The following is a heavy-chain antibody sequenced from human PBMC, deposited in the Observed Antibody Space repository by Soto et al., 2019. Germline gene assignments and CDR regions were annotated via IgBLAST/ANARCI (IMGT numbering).Heavy chain of an antibody. CDR1: GFTFSSYW. Sequence: EVQLVESGGGLVQPGGSLRLSCAASGFTFSSYWMHWVRQAPGKGLVWVSRINSDGSSKSYADSVKGRFTISRDNAKNPLYLQMNSLRAEATAVYYCVRTSLVVAAATREDYWGQGTLVTVSS. J-gene: IGHJ4*02. D-gene: IGHD2-15*01. V-gene: IGHV3-74*01. CDR2: INSDGSSK. CDR3: VRTSLVVAAATREDY.